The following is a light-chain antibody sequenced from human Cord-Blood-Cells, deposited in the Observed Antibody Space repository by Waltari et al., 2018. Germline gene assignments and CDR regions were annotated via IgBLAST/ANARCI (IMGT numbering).Light chain of an antibody. CDR2: AAS. J-gene: IGKJ3*01. CDR3: QQLNSLFT. V-gene: IGKV1-9*01. Sequence: IQLTQFPSSLSSSLGDRVTITCRASQGISSYLALYQQKPGKAPKLLIYAASTLQSGVPSRFSGSGSGTDFTLTISSPQPEDFATYYCQQLNSLFTFGPGTKVDIK. CDR1: QGISSY.